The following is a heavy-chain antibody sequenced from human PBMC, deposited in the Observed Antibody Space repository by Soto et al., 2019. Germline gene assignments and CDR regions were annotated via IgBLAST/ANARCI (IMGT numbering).Heavy chain of an antibody. CDR2: IIPIFGTA. D-gene: IGHD4-4*01. CDR3: ARHDYSTEREDYYYYYGMDV. J-gene: IGHJ6*02. CDR1: GGTFSGYA. Sequence: GASVKVSCKASGGTFSGYAISWVRQAPGQGLEWMGGIIPIFGTANYAQKFQGRVTITADESTSTAYMELSSLRSEDTAVYYCARHDYSTEREDYYYYYGMDVWGQGTTVTVSS. V-gene: IGHV1-69*13.